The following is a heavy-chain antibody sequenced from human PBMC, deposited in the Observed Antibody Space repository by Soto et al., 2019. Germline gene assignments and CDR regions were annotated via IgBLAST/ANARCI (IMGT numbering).Heavy chain of an antibody. CDR3: ARSFGGTFNDRYFDY. D-gene: IGHD3-16*01. V-gene: IGHV3-74*01. CDR1: GFTFSSYW. CDR2: INSDGSST. Sequence: GGSLRLSCAASGFTFSSYWMHWVRQAPGKGLVWVSRINSDGSSTSYADSVKGRFTISRDNAKNTLYLQMNSLRAEDTAVYLCARSFGGTFNDRYFDYWGRGTLVTVSS. J-gene: IGHJ4*01.